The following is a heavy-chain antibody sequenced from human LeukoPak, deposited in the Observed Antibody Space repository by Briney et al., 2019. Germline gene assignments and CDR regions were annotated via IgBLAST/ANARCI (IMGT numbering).Heavy chain of an antibody. CDR3: ARRPSAMAPFDY. D-gene: IGHD5-18*01. V-gene: IGHV4-59*08. CDR2: VYYSGST. Sequence: SETLSLTCTVSGGSISTYYWNWIQQPPGKGLEWIGYVYYSGSTNYNPSLKSRVTISVDTPKNQFSLKLSSVTAADTAVYFCARRPSAMAPFDYWGQGTLVTVSS. J-gene: IGHJ4*02. CDR1: GGSISTYY.